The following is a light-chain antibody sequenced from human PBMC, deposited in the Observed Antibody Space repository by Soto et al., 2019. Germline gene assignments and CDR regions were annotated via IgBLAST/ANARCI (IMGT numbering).Light chain of an antibody. J-gene: IGKJ3*01. Sequence: DIQMTQSPSTLSASVGDTVIITCRASQSISSWLAWYQQKPGKAPKLLIYKASSLESGVPSRFSGSGSGTEVTLGISSLQTDDFATYYCQQYDSFPFTFGPGTKVDIK. CDR2: KAS. CDR1: QSISSW. CDR3: QQYDSFPFT. V-gene: IGKV1-5*03.